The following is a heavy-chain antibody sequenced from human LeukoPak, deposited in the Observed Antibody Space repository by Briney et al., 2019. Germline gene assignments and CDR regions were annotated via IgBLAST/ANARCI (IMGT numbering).Heavy chain of an antibody. J-gene: IGHJ4*02. V-gene: IGHV4-59*01. CDR2: MYYSGTI. CDR1: GGSISSYY. CDR3: ARAWATDYFDY. Sequence: SETLSLTCTVSGGSISSYYWSWIRQPPGKGLEWIGYMYYSGTINYNPSLKSRVTLSVDTSKNQFSLKLSSVTAADTAMYYCARAWATDYFDYWGQGTLVTVSS.